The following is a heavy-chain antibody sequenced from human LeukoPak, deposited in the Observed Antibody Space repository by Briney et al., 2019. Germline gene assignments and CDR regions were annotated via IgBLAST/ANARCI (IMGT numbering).Heavy chain of an antibody. V-gene: IGHV4-39*01. CDR3: ARHWHY. CDR2: MYYSGST. Sequence: KPSDTLSLPCTVSGGSMSNSGDYGGWIPQPPGKGLERIESMYYSGSTYYNPSLKSRVTISVDTSKNHFSLKLSSVTATDTAVYYCARHWHYWGQGTLVTVSS. CDR1: GGSMSNSGDY. J-gene: IGHJ4*02.